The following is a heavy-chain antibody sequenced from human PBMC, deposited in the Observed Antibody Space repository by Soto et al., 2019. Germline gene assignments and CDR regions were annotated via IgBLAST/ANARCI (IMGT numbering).Heavy chain of an antibody. CDR3: ARGGGDYAADY. D-gene: IGHD4-17*01. CDR1: GVTVSNTY. J-gene: IGHJ4*02. CDR2: IYSGGGT. V-gene: IGHV3-66*01. Sequence: PGGSLRLSCAASGVTVSNTYMSWVRQAPGKGLEWVSVIYSGGGTYYADSVKGRFSISRDNSKNTLYLQMNSLRAEDTAVYYCARGGGDYAADYWGRGTLVTVSS.